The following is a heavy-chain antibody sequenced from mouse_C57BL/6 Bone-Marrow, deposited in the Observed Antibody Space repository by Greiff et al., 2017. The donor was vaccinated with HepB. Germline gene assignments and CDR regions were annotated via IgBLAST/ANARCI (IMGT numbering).Heavy chain of an antibody. V-gene: IGHV1-59*01. CDR1: GYTFTSYW. CDR3: ARDDDDGGWYFDV. Sequence: QVQLQQPGAELVRPGTSVKLSCKASGYTFTSYWMHWVKQRPGQGLEWIGVIDPSDSYTNYNQKFKGKATLTVDTSSSTAYMQLSSLTSEDSAVYYCARDDDDGGWYFDVWGTGTTVTVAS. D-gene: IGHD2-4*01. CDR2: IDPSDSYT. J-gene: IGHJ1*03.